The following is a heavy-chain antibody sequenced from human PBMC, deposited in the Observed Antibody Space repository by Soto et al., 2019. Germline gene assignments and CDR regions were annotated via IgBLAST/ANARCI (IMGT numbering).Heavy chain of an antibody. V-gene: IGHV4-34*01. J-gene: IGHJ4*02. CDR3: ASSVAGYFDY. CDR2: INHSGST. CDR1: GGSFSGYY. Sequence: SQTLSLTCPVDGGSFSGYYWSWIRQPPGKGLEWIGEINHSGSTNYNPSLKSRVTISVDTSKNQFSLKLSSVTAADTAVYYCASSVAGYFDYWGQGTLVTVSS. D-gene: IGHD2-15*01.